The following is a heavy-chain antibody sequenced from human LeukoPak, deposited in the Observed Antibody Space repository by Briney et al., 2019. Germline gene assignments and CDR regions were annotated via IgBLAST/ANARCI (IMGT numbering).Heavy chain of an antibody. J-gene: IGHJ4*02. CDR3: ARTSAFDFGVVIIFGGYYFDY. CDR2: IYHSGST. CDR1: GYSISSGYY. D-gene: IGHD3-3*01. Sequence: SETLSLACAVSGYSISSGYYWGWIRQPPGKGQEWIGSIYHSGSTYYNPSLKSRVTISVDTSKNQFSLKLSSVTAADTAVYYCARTSAFDFGVVIIFGGYYFDYWGQGTLVTVSS. V-gene: IGHV4-38-2*01.